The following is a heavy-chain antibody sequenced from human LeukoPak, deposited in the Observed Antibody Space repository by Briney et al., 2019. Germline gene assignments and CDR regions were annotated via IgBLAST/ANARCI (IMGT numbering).Heavy chain of an antibody. CDR1: GFTFSSYG. V-gene: IGHV3-30*02. J-gene: IGHJ4*02. Sequence: PGGSLRLSCAASGFTFSSYGMHWVRQAPGKGLEWVAFIRYDGSNKYYADSVKGRFTISRDNSKNTLYLQMNSLRAEDTAVYYCAKDRGDIEMEWLLGVFDYWGQGTLVTVSS. CDR2: IRYDGSNK. D-gene: IGHD3-3*01. CDR3: AKDRGDIEMEWLLGVFDY.